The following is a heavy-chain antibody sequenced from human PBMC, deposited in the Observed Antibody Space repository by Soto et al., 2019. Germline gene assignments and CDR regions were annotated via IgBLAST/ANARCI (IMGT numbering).Heavy chain of an antibody. D-gene: IGHD1-1*01. V-gene: IGHV4-4*07. CDR1: GASICGFY. CDR2: IYATGTT. Sequence: QVQLQESGPGLVKPSETLSLTCTVSGASICGFYWSWIRKSAGKGLEWIGRIYATGTTDYNPSLKRRVMMSVDTSKKQFSLKLRSVTAADTAVYYCVRDGTKTLRDWFDPWGQGISVTVSS. J-gene: IGHJ5*02. CDR3: VRDGTKTLRDWFDP.